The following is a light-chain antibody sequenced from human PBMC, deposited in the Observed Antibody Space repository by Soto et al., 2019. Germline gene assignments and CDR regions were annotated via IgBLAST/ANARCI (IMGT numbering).Light chain of an antibody. V-gene: IGKV2-30*01. CDR1: QSLIYRDGNTY. J-gene: IGKJ4*01. Sequence: DIVLTQSPLSLSVTLGQPASLSCRSSQSLIYRDGNTYLNWFHQRPGQSPRRLIYRVSNRDSGVPDRFSGSGSGPDFTLTISRVEAEDVGVYYCIQGTHWPELTFGGGTKVEIK. CDR3: IQGTHWPELT. CDR2: RVS.